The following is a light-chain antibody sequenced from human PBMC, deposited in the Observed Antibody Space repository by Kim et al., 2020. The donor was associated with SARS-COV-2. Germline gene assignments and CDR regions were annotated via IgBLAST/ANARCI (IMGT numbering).Light chain of an antibody. J-gene: IGLJ3*02. CDR2: RNN. CDR3: SAWDSSLSAWV. Sequence: QTATITCTGNSNNVGTQGVAWLQQHQGHPPDLLSYRNNNRPSGISERFSASRSGNTASLTITALQPEDEADYYCSAWDSSLSAWVFGGGTQLTVL. V-gene: IGLV10-54*04. CDR1: SNNVGTQG.